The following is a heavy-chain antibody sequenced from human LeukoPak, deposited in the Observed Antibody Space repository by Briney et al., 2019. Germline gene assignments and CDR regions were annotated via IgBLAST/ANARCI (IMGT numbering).Heavy chain of an antibody. CDR2: IKSKTDGGTT. CDR3: TTYGSGRKFDY. D-gene: IGHD3-10*01. Sequence: PGGSLRLSCAASGFTLSNAWMSWVRQAPGKGLEWVGRIKSKTDGGTTDYAALVKGRFTISRDDSTNTLYLQMNSLKSEDTAVYYCTTYGSGRKFDYWGQGVLVTVSS. J-gene: IGHJ4*02. CDR1: GFTLSNAW. V-gene: IGHV3-15*01.